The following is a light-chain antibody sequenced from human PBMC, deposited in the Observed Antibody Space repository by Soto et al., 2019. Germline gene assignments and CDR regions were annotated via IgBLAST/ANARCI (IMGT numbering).Light chain of an antibody. V-gene: IGKV3D-15*01. Sequence: ETVMTQSPATLSVSPGETASLSCRASQSAGSVLAWYQQKPGQAPRLLIYYISPRATGIPARFSGSGSGTEFTLTINSLQSEDSAVYYCQQHNQWPITFGQGTRLEIK. CDR2: YIS. CDR3: QQHNQWPIT. J-gene: IGKJ5*01. CDR1: QSAGSV.